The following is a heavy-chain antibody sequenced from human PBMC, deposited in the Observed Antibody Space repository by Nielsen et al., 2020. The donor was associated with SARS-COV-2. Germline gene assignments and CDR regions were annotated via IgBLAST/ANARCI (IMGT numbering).Heavy chain of an antibody. Sequence: GESLKISCAASGFTFSSYGMHRVRQAPGKGLEWVAVIWYDGSNKYYADSVKGRFTISRDNSKNTLYLQMNSLRAEDTAVYYCARDRITGTSYFDLWGRGTLVTVSS. J-gene: IGHJ2*01. CDR1: GFTFSSYG. CDR3: ARDRITGTSYFDL. V-gene: IGHV3-33*01. D-gene: IGHD1-20*01. CDR2: IWYDGSNK.